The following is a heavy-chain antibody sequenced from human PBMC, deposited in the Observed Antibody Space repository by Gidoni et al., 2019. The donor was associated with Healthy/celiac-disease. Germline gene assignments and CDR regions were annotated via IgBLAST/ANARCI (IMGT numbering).Heavy chain of an antibody. Sequence: QLQLQESGPGLVKPSETLSLTCTVSGGSISSSSYYWGWIRQPPGKGLEWIGSIYYSGSTYYNPSLKSRVTISVDTSKNQFSLKLSSVTAADTAVYYCARHRYSSSWYGLFDYWGQGTLVTVSS. CDR3: ARHRYSSSWYGLFDY. V-gene: IGHV4-39*01. CDR1: GGSISSSSYY. D-gene: IGHD6-13*01. J-gene: IGHJ4*02. CDR2: IYYSGST.